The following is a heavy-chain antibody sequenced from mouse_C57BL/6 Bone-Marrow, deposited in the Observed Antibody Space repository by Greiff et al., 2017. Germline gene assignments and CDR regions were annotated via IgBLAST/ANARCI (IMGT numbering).Heavy chain of an antibody. V-gene: IGHV2-2*01. CDR3: ARKENPWGTMDY. CDR1: GFSLSTYG. CDR2: IWSGGNT. Sequence: QVQLKQSEPGLVQPSQSLSITCTVSGFSLSTYGIHWVRQSPGKGLEWLGVIWSGGNTAYNAAFISRLSITRDNSKSQVFFKMSSLHADDTAIYYGARKENPWGTMDYWGQGTSVTVSS. J-gene: IGHJ4*01.